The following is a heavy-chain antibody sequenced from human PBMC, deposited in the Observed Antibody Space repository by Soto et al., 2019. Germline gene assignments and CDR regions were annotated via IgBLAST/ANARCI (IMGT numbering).Heavy chain of an antibody. CDR3: ARLRGGCSGGSCYKAQYYYYYYMDV. Sequence: QVQLQESGPGLVKPSQTLSLTCTVSGGSISSGGYYWSWIRQHPGKGLEWIGYIYYSGSTYYNPSLKSRVTISVDASKNQFSLKLGSVTAADTAVYYCARLRGGCSGGSCYKAQYYYYYYMDVWGKGTTVTVSS. D-gene: IGHD2-15*01. V-gene: IGHV4-31*03. CDR1: GGSISSGGYY. CDR2: IYYSGST. J-gene: IGHJ6*03.